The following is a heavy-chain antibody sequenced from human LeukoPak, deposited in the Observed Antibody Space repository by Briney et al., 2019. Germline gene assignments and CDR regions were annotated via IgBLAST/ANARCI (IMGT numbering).Heavy chain of an antibody. J-gene: IGHJ3*02. CDR1: GGSISSYY. D-gene: IGHD3-9*01. V-gene: IGHV4-59*01. CDR3: ARDQRYSAYDAFDI. CDR2: IYYSGST. Sequence: SETLSLTCTVSGGSISSYYWSWIRQPPGKGLEWIGYIYYSGSTNYNPSLKSRVTISVDTSKNQFSLKLSSVTAADTAVYYCARDQRYSAYDAFDIWGQGTMVAVSS.